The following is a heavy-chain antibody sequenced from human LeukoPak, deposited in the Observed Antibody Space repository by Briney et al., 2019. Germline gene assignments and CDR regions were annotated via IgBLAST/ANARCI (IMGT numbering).Heavy chain of an antibody. D-gene: IGHD3-16*02. CDR2: INQDGSEE. CDR3: ARGAITFGGVIGNFDY. CDR1: GFTFSNYW. Sequence: GGSLRLSCAASGFTFSNYWMTWVRQAPGKGLEWVAHINQDGSEEHYMDSAKARFTISRDNAKNSLSLQMNSLRAEDTAVYYCARGAITFGGVIGNFDYWGQGTLVTVSS. J-gene: IGHJ4*02. V-gene: IGHV3-7*03.